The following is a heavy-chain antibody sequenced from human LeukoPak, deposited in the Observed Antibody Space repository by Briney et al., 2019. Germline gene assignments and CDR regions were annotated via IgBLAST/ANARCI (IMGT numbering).Heavy chain of an antibody. J-gene: IGHJ4*02. CDR3: ARGDSSGYSYYFDH. CDR1: GYSISSGYY. CDR2: IYHSGST. D-gene: IGHD3-22*01. V-gene: IGHV4-38-2*02. Sequence: SETLSLTCTVSGYSISSGYYWGWIRQPPGKGLEWIGSIYHSGSTYYNPSLKSRVTISVDTSKNQFSLKLSSVTAADTAVYYCARGDSSGYSYYFDHWGQGTLVTVSS.